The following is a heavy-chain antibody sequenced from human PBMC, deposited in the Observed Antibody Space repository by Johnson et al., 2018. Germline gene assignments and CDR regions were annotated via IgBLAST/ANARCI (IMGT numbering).Heavy chain of an antibody. J-gene: IGHJ6*02. Sequence: VQLVQSGGGLVKPGGSLRLSCAASGFTFSSYAMSWVRQAPGPGLEWVSAISGSGGSTYYADSVKGRFTISRDNSKNTLYLQMNSLRAEDTALYYCANAAPLCGGRDYDGWSGRLGGMDVWGQGTTFTVSS. D-gene: IGHD3-3*01. CDR2: ISGSGGST. CDR3: ANAAPLCGGRDYDGWSGRLGGMDV. V-gene: IGHV3-23*04. CDR1: GFTFSSYA.